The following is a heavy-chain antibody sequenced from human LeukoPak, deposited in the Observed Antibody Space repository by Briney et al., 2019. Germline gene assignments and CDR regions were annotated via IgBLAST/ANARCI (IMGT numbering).Heavy chain of an antibody. Sequence: SETLSLTCTVSGGSISSSSYYWGWIRQPPGKGLEWIGRIYYSGSTYYNPSLKRRVTISVDASKNQFYLKLSSVTAADTAVYYCAGLKGRRYDILTGYSDNWFDPWGQGTLVTVSS. CDR3: AGLKGRRYDILTGYSDNWFDP. CDR1: GGSISSSSYY. D-gene: IGHD3-9*01. J-gene: IGHJ5*02. V-gene: IGHV4-39*01. CDR2: IYYSGST.